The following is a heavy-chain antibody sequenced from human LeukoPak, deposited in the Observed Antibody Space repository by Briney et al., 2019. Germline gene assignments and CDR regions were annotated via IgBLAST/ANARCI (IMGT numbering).Heavy chain of an antibody. CDR1: GFTFSNYD. J-gene: IGHJ3*02. Sequence: GGSLRLSCAASGFTFSNYDMHWVRQAPGKGLEWVAVISYDGSNKYYADSVKGRFTISRDNSKNTLYLQMNSLRAEDTAVYYCATHGCFNCLWHPFDIWGQGTMVTVSS. D-gene: IGHD1-20*01. V-gene: IGHV3-30*03. CDR2: ISYDGSNK. CDR3: ATHGCFNCLWHPFDI.